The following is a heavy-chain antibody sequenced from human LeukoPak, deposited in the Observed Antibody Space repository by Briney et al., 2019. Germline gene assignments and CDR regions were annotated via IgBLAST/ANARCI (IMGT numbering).Heavy chain of an antibody. CDR1: GFTFSSYW. V-gene: IGHV3-7*01. J-gene: IGHJ3*02. CDR3: ASAYDFWSGSHAFDI. CDR2: IKQDGSEK. D-gene: IGHD3-3*01. Sequence: GGSLRLSCAASGFTFSSYWMSWVRQAPGKGLEWVANIKQDGSEKYYVDSVKGRFTISRDNAKNSLYLQMNSLRAEDTAVYYCASAYDFWSGSHAFDIWGQGTMVTVSS.